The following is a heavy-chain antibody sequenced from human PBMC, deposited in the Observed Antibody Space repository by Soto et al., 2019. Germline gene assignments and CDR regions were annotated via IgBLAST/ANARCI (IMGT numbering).Heavy chain of an antibody. D-gene: IGHD5-12*01. CDR1: GYTFTGYY. V-gene: IGHV1-2*04. J-gene: IGHJ6*02. CDR3: ARSRVGEMATTPYYYCGMDV. CDR2: INPNSGGT. Sequence: ASVKVSCKASGYTFTGYYMHWVRQAPGQGLEWMGWINPNSGGTNYAQKLQGWVTMTRDTSISTAYMELSRLRSDDSAVYYCARSRVGEMATTPYYYCGMDVWGQGTTVTVSS.